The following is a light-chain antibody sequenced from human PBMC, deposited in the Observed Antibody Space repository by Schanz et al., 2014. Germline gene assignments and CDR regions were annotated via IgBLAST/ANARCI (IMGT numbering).Light chain of an antibody. CDR2: GAF. V-gene: IGKV3D-20*01. CDR1: QIISNNH. J-gene: IGKJ1*01. Sequence: IVLTQSPATLSLAPGERATLSCGASQIISNNHLAWYQQKPGLAPRLLIYGAFDRATGIPDRFSGSGSGTVFTLTISRLEPEDFAVYYCQQYGRTFGQGTKVEIK. CDR3: QQYGRT.